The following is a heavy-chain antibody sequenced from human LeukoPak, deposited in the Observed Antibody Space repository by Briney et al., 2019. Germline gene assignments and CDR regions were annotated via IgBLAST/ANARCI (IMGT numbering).Heavy chain of an antibody. J-gene: IGHJ3*02. CDR3: ASPSYCGGDCYGAFDI. CDR1: GFSFSSYE. V-gene: IGHV3-74*01. CDR2: IKSDGSRT. Sequence: PGGSLRLSCAASGFSFSSYEMNWVRQAPGKGLVWVSRIKSDGSRTSYADSVKGRFTISRDNAKNTLYLQMNSLRAEDTAVYYCASPSYCGGDCYGAFDIWGQGTMVTVSS. D-gene: IGHD2-21*02.